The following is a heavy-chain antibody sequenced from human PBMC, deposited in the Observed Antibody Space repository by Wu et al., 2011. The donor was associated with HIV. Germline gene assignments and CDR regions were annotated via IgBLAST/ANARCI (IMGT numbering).Heavy chain of an antibody. J-gene: IGHJ4*02. V-gene: IGHV1-69*01. CDR3: ATLERPGFSSAWPTYFDY. CDR1: GNTFNA. D-gene: IGHD6-19*01. CDR2: IIPLFGTR. Sequence: QVQLVQSGAEVKKPGSSVKISCKASGNTFNAINWVRQAPGQGLEWMGGIIPLFGTRDYAQVFQGRVTITTDESTSTAYMTLTSLTSEDTAVYYCATLERPGFSSAWPTYFDYVGQGTLVTVSS.